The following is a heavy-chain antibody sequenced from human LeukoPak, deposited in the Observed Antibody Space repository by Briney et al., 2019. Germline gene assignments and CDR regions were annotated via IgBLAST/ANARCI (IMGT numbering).Heavy chain of an antibody. CDR3: ARDYYDSSGSSWFDP. CDR1: GFTFSSYS. Sequence: GGSLRLSCAASGFTFSSYSMNWVRQAPGKGLEWVSSISSGSSFMYYADSVKGRLTISRDNAKNSLYLQMNSLRAKDTALYYCARDYYDSSGSSWFDPWGQGTLVTVSS. J-gene: IGHJ5*02. CDR2: ISSGSSFM. D-gene: IGHD3-22*01. V-gene: IGHV3-21*01.